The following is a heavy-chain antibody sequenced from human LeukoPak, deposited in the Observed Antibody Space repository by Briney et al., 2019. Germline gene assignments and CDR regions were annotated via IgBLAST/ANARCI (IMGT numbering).Heavy chain of an antibody. CDR1: GASFSDSY. CDR3: ARGRYGPRLGN. Sequence: SETLSLTCAVYGASFSDSYWSWIRQSPEKGLEWIGEINNSGSTSYNPSLNSRVTMSVDRSKNQFSLRLTSVTAADTAVYYCARGRYGPRLGNWGQGTLVTVSS. CDR2: INNSGST. J-gene: IGHJ4*02. V-gene: IGHV4-34*01. D-gene: IGHD3-16*01.